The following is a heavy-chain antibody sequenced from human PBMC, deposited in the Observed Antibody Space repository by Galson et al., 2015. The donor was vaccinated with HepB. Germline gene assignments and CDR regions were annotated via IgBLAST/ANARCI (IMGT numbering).Heavy chain of an antibody. CDR1: GYSFTSYW. J-gene: IGHJ3*02. CDR2: IYPGDSDT. CDR3: ARHMAYYYDSSGHGCCWNAFDI. V-gene: IGHV5-51*01. D-gene: IGHD3-22*01. Sequence: QSGAEVKKPGESLKISCKGSGYSFTSYWIGWVRQMPGKGLEWMGIIYPGDSDTNYSPCFQYHVTISADKSISTAYLQWSSLKASDTAMYYFARHMAYYYDSSGHGCCWNAFDIWGQGTMVTVPS.